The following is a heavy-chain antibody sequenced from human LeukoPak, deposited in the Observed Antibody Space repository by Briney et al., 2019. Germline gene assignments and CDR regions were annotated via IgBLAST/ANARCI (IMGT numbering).Heavy chain of an antibody. Sequence: TLSLTCAVSSGSISSGSYYWSWIRQPAGKGLEWIGRIYSSGTTNYNPSLKSQVSILVDTSTNQFSLNLSSVTAADTAVYYCAREGRYCSSISCSTYYYYYYMDVWGKGTTVTVCS. J-gene: IGHJ6*03. V-gene: IGHV4-61*02. CDR3: AREGRYCSSISCSTYYYYYYMDV. CDR1: SGSISSGSYY. CDR2: IYSSGTT. D-gene: IGHD2-2*01.